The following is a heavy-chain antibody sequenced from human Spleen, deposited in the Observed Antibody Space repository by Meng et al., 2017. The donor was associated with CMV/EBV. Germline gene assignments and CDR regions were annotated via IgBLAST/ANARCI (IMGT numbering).Heavy chain of an antibody. CDR2: ISWNSGSI. V-gene: IGHV3-9*01. Sequence: GGSLRLSCAASGFTFDDYAMHWVRQAPGKGLEWVSGISWNSGSIGYADSVKGRFTISRDNAKNSLYLQMNSLRAEDTALYYCAKDRGCSSTSCYGMDVWGQGTTVTVSS. J-gene: IGHJ6*02. CDR1: GFTFDDYA. D-gene: IGHD2-2*01. CDR3: AKDRGCSSTSCYGMDV.